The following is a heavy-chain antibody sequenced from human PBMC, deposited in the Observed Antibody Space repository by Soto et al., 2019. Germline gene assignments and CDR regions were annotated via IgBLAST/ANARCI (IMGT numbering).Heavy chain of an antibody. CDR3: ARGYSSSWYDPEYYFDY. Sequence: SETLSLTCAVSGGSISSSNWWSWVRQPPGKGLEWIGEIYHSGSTNYNPSLKSRVTISVDKSKNQFSLKLSSVTAADTAVYYCARGYSSSWYDPEYYFDYWGQGTLVTVSS. D-gene: IGHD6-13*01. CDR2: IYHSGST. CDR1: GGSISSSNW. V-gene: IGHV4-4*02. J-gene: IGHJ4*02.